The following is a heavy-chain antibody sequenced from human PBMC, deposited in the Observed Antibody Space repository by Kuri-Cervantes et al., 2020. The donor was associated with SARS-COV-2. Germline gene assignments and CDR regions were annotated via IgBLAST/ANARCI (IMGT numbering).Heavy chain of an antibody. CDR2: ISWNSGNI. CDR3: ARVFQAYCSSTSCYHFDY. CDR1: GFTFDDYA. Sequence: SLKISCAASGFTFDDYAMHWVRQAPGKGLEWVSGISWNSGNIGYADSVKGRFTISGDNAKNSLYLQMNSLRAEDTAVYYCARVFQAYCSSTSCYHFDYWGQGTLVTVSS. V-gene: IGHV3-9*01. D-gene: IGHD2-2*01. J-gene: IGHJ4*02.